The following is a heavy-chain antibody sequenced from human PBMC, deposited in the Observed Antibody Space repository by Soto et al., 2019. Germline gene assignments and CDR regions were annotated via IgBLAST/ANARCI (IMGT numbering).Heavy chain of an antibody. CDR3: ARDGSGYDSSGFYLYDAFDI. V-gene: IGHV4-4*07. CDR1: GVAVRSDS. D-gene: IGHD3-22*01. CDR2: LYSTGST. Sequence: SDTLAHTWPVSGVAVRSDSWSWIRKASGKGLEWIGRLYSTGSTNYNPSLRSRVTMSVGTSRNQFSLTLTSVTAADSAMYYCARDGSGYDSSGFYLYDAFDIWGQGKMVNGS. J-gene: IGHJ3*02.